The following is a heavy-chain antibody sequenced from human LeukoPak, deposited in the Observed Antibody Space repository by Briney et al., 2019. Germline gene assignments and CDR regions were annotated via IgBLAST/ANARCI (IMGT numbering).Heavy chain of an antibody. CDR3: AKDSDFWSGYPYAFDM. J-gene: IGHJ3*02. Sequence: GGSLRLSCAASGFTFSSYWMSWVRQAPGKGLEWVAIIWYDGSKKYYGDSVKGRFTISRDNSKNTLYLQMNSLRAEDTAVYYCAKDSDFWSGYPYAFDMWGQGTMVTVSS. V-gene: IGHV3-33*06. CDR1: GFTFSSYW. CDR2: IWYDGSKK. D-gene: IGHD3-3*01.